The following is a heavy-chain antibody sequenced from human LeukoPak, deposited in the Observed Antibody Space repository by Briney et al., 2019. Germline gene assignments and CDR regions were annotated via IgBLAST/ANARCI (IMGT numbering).Heavy chain of an antibody. J-gene: IGHJ4*02. CDR1: GYTLTELS. Sequence: ASVKVSCKVSGYTLTELSMHWVRQAPGKGLEWMGGFDPEDDETVYAQKFQGRVTMTEDTSTDTAYMELSSLRSEDTAVYYCATGGIAVAGSFDYWGQGTLVTVSS. V-gene: IGHV1-24*01. CDR3: ATGGIAVAGSFDY. CDR2: FDPEDDET. D-gene: IGHD6-19*01.